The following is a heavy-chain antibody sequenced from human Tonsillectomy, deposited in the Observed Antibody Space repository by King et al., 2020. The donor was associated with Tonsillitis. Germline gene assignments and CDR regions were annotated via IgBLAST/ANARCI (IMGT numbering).Heavy chain of an antibody. D-gene: IGHD4-23*01. J-gene: IGHJ4*02. CDR3: AGDYSGKGGNYPGTIDF. Sequence: QVPLQESGPGLVKPSETLSLTCTVSRDSISSYYWSWIRQPPGKGLEWIGNIFYNGSTNYNPSLTSRVTIPINTSNSQLSLKRNSVTAADTAVYYCAGDYSGKGGNYPGTIDFWGQGTLVTVSS. CDR2: IFYNGST. CDR1: RDSISSYY. V-gene: IGHV4-59*01.